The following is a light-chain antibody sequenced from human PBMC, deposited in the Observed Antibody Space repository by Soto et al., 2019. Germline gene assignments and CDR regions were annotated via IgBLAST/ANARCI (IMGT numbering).Light chain of an antibody. CDR2: GAS. CDR3: QHYGGSPRT. J-gene: IGKJ1*01. V-gene: IGKV3-20*01. Sequence: EIVWTQSPGTLYLSPGERATLSCRASQSVRSSYLAWYQQKPGQAPRLLIYGASRRSTGILDKFSGSGSGTDFNLTISRLEPEDFAVYYCQHYGGSPRTFGQGTKVEIK. CDR1: QSVRSSY.